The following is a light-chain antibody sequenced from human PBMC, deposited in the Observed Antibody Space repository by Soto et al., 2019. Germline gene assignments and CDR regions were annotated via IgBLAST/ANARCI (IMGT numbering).Light chain of an antibody. CDR1: SGSIASNY. Sequence: NFMLTQPHSVSESPGKTVIISCTRSSGSIASNYVQWYQQRPGSAPTIVIYEDNQRPSGVPDRFSGSVDSSSKSASLTISGLNTEDEADYYCHSHESKNVVFGGGTQLTVL. CDR3: HSHESKNVV. CDR2: EDN. J-gene: IGLJ3*02. V-gene: IGLV6-57*03.